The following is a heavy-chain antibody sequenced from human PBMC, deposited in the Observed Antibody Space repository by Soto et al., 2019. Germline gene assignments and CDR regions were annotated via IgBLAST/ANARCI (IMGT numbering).Heavy chain of an antibody. V-gene: IGHV4-34*01. CDR1: GVSFSGCY. CDR3: ARGRSGGAAV. CDR2: ISPSGST. Sequence: QVQLQQWGAGLLKHSETLPLTCASDGVSFSGCYWTWIRRPPGKGLEWIAEISPSGSTNASPSLKRRVSISVETSKNPFSLKVSSVTAEDAAVYYCARGRSGGAAVWGQGTLVTLSS. J-gene: IGHJ4*02. D-gene: IGHD3-3*01.